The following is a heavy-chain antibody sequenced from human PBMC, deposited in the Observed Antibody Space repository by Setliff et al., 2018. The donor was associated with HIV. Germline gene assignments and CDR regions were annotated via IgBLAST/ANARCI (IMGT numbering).Heavy chain of an antibody. CDR1: GGTFSSYA. V-gene: IGHV1-69*13. D-gene: IGHD2-21*01. Sequence: SVKVSCKASGGTFSSYAISWVRQAPGQGLEWMGWINPNSGDTRYAQRFQGRVTITADESTSTAYMELYNLRSEDTAMYYCTRGRGIIGALVYWGQGTLVTV. J-gene: IGHJ4*02. CDR3: TRGRGIIGALVY. CDR2: INPNSGDT.